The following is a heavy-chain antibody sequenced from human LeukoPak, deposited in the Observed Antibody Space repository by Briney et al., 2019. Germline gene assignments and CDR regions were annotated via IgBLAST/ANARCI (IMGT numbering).Heavy chain of an antibody. V-gene: IGHV3-23*01. J-gene: IGHJ4*02. D-gene: IGHD5/OR15-5a*01. Sequence: GGPLRLSCAASGFTFSSYAMTWVRQAPGKGLEWVSSISGSDYSTYYADSVKGRFTISRDNSKNTLYVQVNSLRAEGTAVYYCAKGGLSRAGLDFWGQGTLVTVSS. CDR3: AKGGLSRAGLDF. CDR2: ISGSDYST. CDR1: GFTFSSYA.